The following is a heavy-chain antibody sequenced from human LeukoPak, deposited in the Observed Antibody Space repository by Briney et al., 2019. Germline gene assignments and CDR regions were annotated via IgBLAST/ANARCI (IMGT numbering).Heavy chain of an antibody. CDR2: ISYDGSNK. CDR3: AKDRVNIVVVTAISPYYGMDV. J-gene: IGHJ6*02. Sequence: GGSLRLSCAASGFTFSSYGMHWVRQAPGKGLEWGAVISYDGSNKYYADSVKGRFTISRDNSKNTLYLQMNGLRAEDTAVYYCAKDRVNIVVVTAISPYYGMDVWGQGTTVTVSS. V-gene: IGHV3-30*18. CDR1: GFTFSSYG. D-gene: IGHD2-21*02.